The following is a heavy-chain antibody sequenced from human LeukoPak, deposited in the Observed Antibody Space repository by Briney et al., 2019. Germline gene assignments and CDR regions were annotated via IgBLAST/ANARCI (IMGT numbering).Heavy chain of an antibody. V-gene: IGHV4-59*01. CDR3: ARDLLGRGGSFDY. D-gene: IGHD3-10*01. J-gene: IGHJ4*02. CDR2: IYSSGST. Sequence: SETLSLTCTVSGGSISTYYWSWIRHPPGKGLEWIGYIYSSGSTNYNPSLKSRVTMSVDTSKNQFSLKLSSVTAADTAVYYCARDLLGRGGSFDYWGQGTLVTVSS. CDR1: GGSISTYY.